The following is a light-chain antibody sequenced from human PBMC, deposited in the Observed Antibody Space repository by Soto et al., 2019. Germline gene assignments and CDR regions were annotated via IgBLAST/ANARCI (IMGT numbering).Light chain of an antibody. Sequence: QSALTQPPSASGTPGQMVTISCSGSSSNIGSNTVNWYQQLPGTAPKLLMYSNNQRPSGVPDRLSGSKSGTSASLAISGLQPEDEADYYCAAWDDSLNGHVFGTGTKVTVL. J-gene: IGLJ1*01. V-gene: IGLV1-44*01. CDR2: SNN. CDR3: AAWDDSLNGHV. CDR1: SSNIGSNT.